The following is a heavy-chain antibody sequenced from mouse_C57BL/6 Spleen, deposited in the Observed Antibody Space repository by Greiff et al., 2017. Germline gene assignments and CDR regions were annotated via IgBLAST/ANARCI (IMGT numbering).Heavy chain of an antibody. D-gene: IGHD2-5*01. V-gene: IGHV1-64*01. J-gene: IGHJ4*01. CDR3: AYYSNLYYAMDY. CDR2: IHPNSGST. Sequence: QVHVKQPGAELVKPGASVKLSCKASGYTFTSYWMHWVKQRPGQGLEWIGMIHPNSGSTNYNEKFKSKATLTVDKSSSTAYMQLSSLTSEDSAVYYCAYYSNLYYAMDYWGQGTSVTVSS. CDR1: GYTFTSYW.